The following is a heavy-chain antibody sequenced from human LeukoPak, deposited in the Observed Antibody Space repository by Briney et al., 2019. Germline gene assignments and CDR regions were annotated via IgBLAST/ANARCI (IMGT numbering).Heavy chain of an antibody. CDR3: ARRHSIGGYDY. Sequence: SQTLSLTCTVSGGSISSGGYYWSWIRQPPGKGLEWIGYIYHSGSTYYNPSLKSRVTISVDTSKNQFSLKLSSVTAADTAVYYCARRHSIGGYDYWGQGTLVTVSS. CDR1: GGSISSGGYY. J-gene: IGHJ4*02. V-gene: IGHV4-30-2*01. D-gene: IGHD3-22*01. CDR2: IYHSGST.